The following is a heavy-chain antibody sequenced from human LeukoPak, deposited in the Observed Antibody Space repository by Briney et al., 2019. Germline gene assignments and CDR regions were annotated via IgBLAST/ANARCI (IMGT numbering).Heavy chain of an antibody. J-gene: IGHJ4*02. CDR1: GYTFTSYY. CDR3: ARDGETRVGSHTNFDY. Sequence: ASVKVSCKASGYTFTSYYMLWVRQAPGQGLEWMGIINPSGGSTSYAQKFQGRVTMTRDMSTSTVYMELSSLRSEDTAVYYCARDGETRVGSHTNFDYWGQGTLVTVSS. V-gene: IGHV1-46*01. CDR2: INPSGGST. D-gene: IGHD1-26*01.